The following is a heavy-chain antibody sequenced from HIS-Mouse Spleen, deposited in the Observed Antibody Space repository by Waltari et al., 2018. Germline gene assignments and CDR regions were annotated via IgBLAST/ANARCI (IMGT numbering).Heavy chain of an antibody. V-gene: IGHV1-8*02. Sequence: QVQLVQSGAEVTKPGASVKVSCKATGSPYTSYSTTWVRQATGQGLEWMGWMNPNSGNTGYAQKFQGRVTMTRNTSISTAYMELSSLRSEDTAVYYCARGHDYSNYFDYWGQGTLVTVSS. CDR2: MNPNSGNT. CDR3: ARGHDYSNYFDY. D-gene: IGHD4-4*01. CDR1: GSPYTSYS. J-gene: IGHJ4*02.